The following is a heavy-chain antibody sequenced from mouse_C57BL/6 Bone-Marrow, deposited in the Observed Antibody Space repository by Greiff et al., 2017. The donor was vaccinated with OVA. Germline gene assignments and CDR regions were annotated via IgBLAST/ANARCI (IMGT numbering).Heavy chain of an antibody. CDR3: TITTVVAPNY. V-gene: IGHV14-4*01. Sequence: EVQLQQSGAELVRPGASVKLSCTASGFNIKDDYMHWVKQRPEQGLEWIGWLDPENGDTEYASKFQGKATITADTSSNTAYLQLSSLTSEDTAVYYCTITTVVAPNYWGQGTSVTVSS. CDR1: GFNIKDDY. CDR2: LDPENGDT. J-gene: IGHJ4*01. D-gene: IGHD1-1*01.